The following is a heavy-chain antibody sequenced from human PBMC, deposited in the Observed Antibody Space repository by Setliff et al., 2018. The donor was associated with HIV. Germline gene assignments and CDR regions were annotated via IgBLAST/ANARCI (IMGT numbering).Heavy chain of an antibody. Sequence: GASVKVSCKASGYTFSSYGISWVRQAPGQGVEWMGWISAYNGNTNYAQKLQGRVTMTTDTSTSTAYMELRSLRSDDTAVYYCARGYYNFWSGYYDSRFPNPIDAFESWGQGTMVTVSS. V-gene: IGHV1-18*01. CDR3: ARGYYNFWSGYYDSRFPNPIDAFES. CDR2: ISAYNGNT. CDR1: GYTFSSYG. J-gene: IGHJ3*02. D-gene: IGHD3-3*01.